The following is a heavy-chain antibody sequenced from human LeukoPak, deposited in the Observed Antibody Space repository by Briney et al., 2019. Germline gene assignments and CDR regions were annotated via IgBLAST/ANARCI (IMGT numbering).Heavy chain of an antibody. V-gene: IGHV5-51*01. D-gene: IGHD6-13*01. J-gene: IGHJ4*02. Sequence: GESLKISCKGSGYSFTSYWIGWVRQMPGKGLEWMGIIYPGDSDTRYSPSFQGQVTISADKSISTAHLQWSSLKASDTAMYYCARQSRVPHSGSWYTFWGQGTLVTVSS. CDR3: ARQSRVPHSGSWYTF. CDR2: IYPGDSDT. CDR1: GYSFTSYW.